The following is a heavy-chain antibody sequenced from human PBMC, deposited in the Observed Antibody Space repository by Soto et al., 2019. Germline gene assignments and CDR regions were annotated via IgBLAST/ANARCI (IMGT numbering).Heavy chain of an antibody. J-gene: IGHJ4*02. D-gene: IGHD1-26*01. CDR3: AKDKGYSGSYYVFDY. CDR1: GFTFGIYG. CDR2: VSYDGSNK. V-gene: IGHV3-30*18. Sequence: QVQLVESGGGVVQPGRSLRLSCAASGFTFGIYGMHWVRQAPGKGLEWVALVSYDGSNKDYVDSVKGRFTISRDNSKNTLYLQMNSLSAEDTAVYYCAKDKGYSGSYYVFDYWGQGTLVTVSS.